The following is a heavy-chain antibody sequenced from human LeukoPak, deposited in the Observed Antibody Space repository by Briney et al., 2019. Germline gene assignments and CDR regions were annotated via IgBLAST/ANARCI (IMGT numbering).Heavy chain of an antibody. CDR2: IYYSGST. V-gene: IGHV4-39*07. CDR1: GGSISSSSYY. J-gene: IGHJ6*03. CDR3: ARETARTYYDILTGYYPPYYYYYMDV. D-gene: IGHD3-9*01. Sequence: KPSETLSLTCTVSGGSISSSSYYWGWIRQPPGKGLEWIGSIYYSGSTYYNPSLKSRVTISVDTSKNQFSLKLSSVTAADTAVYYCARETARTYYDILTGYYPPYYYYYMDVWGKGTTVTVSS.